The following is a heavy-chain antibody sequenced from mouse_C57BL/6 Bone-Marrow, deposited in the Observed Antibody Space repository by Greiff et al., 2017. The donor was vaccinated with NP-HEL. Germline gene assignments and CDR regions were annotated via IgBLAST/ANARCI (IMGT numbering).Heavy chain of an antibody. V-gene: IGHV1-81*01. Sequence: QVQLQQSGAELARPGASVKLSCKASGYTFTSYGISWVKQRTGQGLEWIGEMYPRSGNTYYNEKFKGKATLTADKSSSTAYMERRSLTSEDSAVYFCAKPIYYDYHYFDYWGQGTTLTVSS. J-gene: IGHJ2*01. CDR3: AKPIYYDYHYFDY. CDR2: MYPRSGNT. D-gene: IGHD2-4*01. CDR1: GYTFTSYG.